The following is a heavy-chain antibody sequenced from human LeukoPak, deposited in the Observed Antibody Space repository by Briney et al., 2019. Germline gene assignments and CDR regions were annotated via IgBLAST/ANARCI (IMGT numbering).Heavy chain of an antibody. CDR2: ISYDGSNK. V-gene: IGHV3-30*18. CDR3: AKDYSSSWYLEAFDI. D-gene: IGHD6-13*01. Sequence: GGSLRLSCAASGFTFSSYDMHWVRQAPGKGLEWVAVISYDGSNKYYADSVKGRFTISRDNSKNTLYLQMNSLRAEDTAVYYCAKDYSSSWYLEAFDIWGQGTMVTVSS. J-gene: IGHJ3*02. CDR1: GFTFSSYD.